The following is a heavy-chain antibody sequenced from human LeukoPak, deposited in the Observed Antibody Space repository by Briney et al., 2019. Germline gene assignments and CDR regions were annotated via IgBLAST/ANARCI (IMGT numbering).Heavy chain of an antibody. CDR3: ARGIDSSGT. CDR2: ISGSGGST. J-gene: IGHJ4*02. CDR1: GFTFSSYA. D-gene: IGHD3-22*01. Sequence: GSLRLSCAASGFTFSSYAMSWVRQAPGKGLEWVSAISGSGGSTFYADSVRGRFTISRDNSKNTLYLQMNSLRAEDTAVYYCARGIDSSGTWGQGTLVTVSS. V-gene: IGHV3-23*01.